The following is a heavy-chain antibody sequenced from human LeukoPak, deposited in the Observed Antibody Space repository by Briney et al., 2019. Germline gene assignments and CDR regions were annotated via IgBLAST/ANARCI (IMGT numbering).Heavy chain of an antibody. Sequence: ASVKVSCKASGYPFTTHYMHWVRQAPGQGLEWMGIVNPTNTGTTYAQRFQGRVTMTADPSTSTVYMELRSLRSDDTAVYYCARGSRLGVVERDAFDIWGQGTMVTVSS. D-gene: IGHD3-3*01. J-gene: IGHJ3*02. CDR3: ARGSRLGVVERDAFDI. CDR1: GYPFTTHY. V-gene: IGHV1-46*01. CDR2: VNPTNTGT.